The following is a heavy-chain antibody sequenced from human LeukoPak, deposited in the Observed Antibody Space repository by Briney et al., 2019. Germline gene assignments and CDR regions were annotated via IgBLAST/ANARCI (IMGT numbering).Heavy chain of an antibody. CDR1: GGSISSSSYY. CDR2: IYYSGST. CDR3: ARGPGLRYCSGGSCYAFDY. D-gene: IGHD2-15*01. J-gene: IGHJ4*02. V-gene: IGHV4-39*01. Sequence: PSETLSLTCTVSGGSISSSSYYWGWIRQPPGKGLEWIGSIYYSGSTYYNPSLKSRVTISVDTSKNQFSLKLSSVAAADTAVYYCARGPGLRYCSGGSCYAFDYWGQGTLVTVSS.